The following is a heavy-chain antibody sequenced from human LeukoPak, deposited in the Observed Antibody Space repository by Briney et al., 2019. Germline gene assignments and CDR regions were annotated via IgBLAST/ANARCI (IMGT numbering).Heavy chain of an antibody. V-gene: IGHV3-23*01. D-gene: IGHD3-3*01. CDR3: ARVRTEWLGDY. J-gene: IGHJ4*02. Sequence: GGPLSLSCAASGLLYSSYDMSGAPQARGKGLECVSDISGSGGSTYYAGAVKGRFTISRDNTKNTLYLQMSSLRAEDTAVYYCARVRTEWLGDYWGQGTLVTVSS. CDR2: ISGSGGST. CDR1: GLLYSSYD.